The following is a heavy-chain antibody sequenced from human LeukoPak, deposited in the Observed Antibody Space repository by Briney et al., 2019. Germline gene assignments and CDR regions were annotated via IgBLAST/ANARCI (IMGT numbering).Heavy chain of an antibody. CDR2: ISDSGGNT. J-gene: IGHJ4*02. CDR1: GFTFSSYA. Sequence: GGSLRLSCAASGFTFSSYAMSWVRQAPGKGLEWVSSISDSGGNTYYADSVKGRFTISRDSSKNTLYLQMNSLRAEDTAVYYCAKDGRYFDWLPQSSDYWGQGTLVTVPS. V-gene: IGHV3-23*01. D-gene: IGHD3-9*01. CDR3: AKDGRYFDWLPQSSDY.